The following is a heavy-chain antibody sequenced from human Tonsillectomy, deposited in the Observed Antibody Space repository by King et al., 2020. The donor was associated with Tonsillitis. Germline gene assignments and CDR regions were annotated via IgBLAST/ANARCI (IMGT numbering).Heavy chain of an antibody. CDR2: ITPILGTA. CDR1: GGTFNTYT. V-gene: IGHV1-69*01. J-gene: IGHJ4*02. CDR3: ASLIGTSWDY. D-gene: IGHD6-13*01. Sequence: VQLVESGAEVKKPGSSVKVSCKASGGTFNTYTINWARQAPGQGLERMGGITPILGTADYAQNFQGRITITADEPSTTVYMELSSLTSEDTALYYCASLIGTSWDYWGRGTLVIVTS.